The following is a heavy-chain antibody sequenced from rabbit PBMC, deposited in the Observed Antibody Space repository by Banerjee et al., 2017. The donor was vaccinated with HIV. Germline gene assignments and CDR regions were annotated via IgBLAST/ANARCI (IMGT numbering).Heavy chain of an antibody. Sequence: QSLEESGGDLVKPGASLTLTCRTSGFSFSDSYYMCWVRQAPGKGLEWIACIYAGSSGSTYYASWAKGRFTISKTSSTTVTLQMTSLTAADTATYFCARATYGDAGYAGAFDPWGQGT. CDR3: ARATYGDAGYAGAFDP. CDR2: IYAGSSGST. CDR1: GFSFSDSYY. V-gene: IGHV1S40*01. J-gene: IGHJ2*01. D-gene: IGHD6-1*01.